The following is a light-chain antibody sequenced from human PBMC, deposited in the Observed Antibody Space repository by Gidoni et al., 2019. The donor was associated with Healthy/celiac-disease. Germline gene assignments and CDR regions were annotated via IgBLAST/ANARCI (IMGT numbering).Light chain of an antibody. CDR1: ALPKQY. CDR3: QSADSSGTFTVV. Sequence: SYELTQPPPVSVSPGQTARITCSGAALPKQYAYWYQQKPGQAPVLVIYKDSERPSGIPERFSGSSSGTTVTLTISGVQAEDEADYYCQSADSSGTFTVVFGGGTKLTVL. V-gene: IGLV3-25*03. CDR2: KDS. J-gene: IGLJ2*01.